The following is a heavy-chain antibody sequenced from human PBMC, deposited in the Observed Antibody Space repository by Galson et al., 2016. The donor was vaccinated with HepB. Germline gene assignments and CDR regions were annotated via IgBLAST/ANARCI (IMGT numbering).Heavy chain of an antibody. CDR1: GGSISSSSFY. J-gene: IGHJ4*02. D-gene: IGHD2-15*01. V-gene: IGHV4-39*01. CDR2: IHSSGST. CDR3: ARPSGNCSGGSCYLNFEY. Sequence: SETLSLTCSVSGGSISSSSFYWAWIRQPPGKGLEWIASIHSSGSTYYNPSLKSRVAISVDTSKNQFSLKLRSVTAADTAVYYCARPSGNCSGGSCYLNFEYCGQGTLVTVSS.